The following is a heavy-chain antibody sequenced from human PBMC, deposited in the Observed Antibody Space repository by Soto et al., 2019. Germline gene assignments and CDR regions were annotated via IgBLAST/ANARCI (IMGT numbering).Heavy chain of an antibody. V-gene: IGHV3-15*01. CDR3: TTDLSGELYYYYYYMDV. CDR2: IKSKTDGGTT. CDR1: GFTFSNAW. Sequence: EVQLVESGGGLVKPGGSLRLSCAASGFTFSNAWMSWVRQAPGKGLEWVGRIKSKTDGGTTDYAAPVKGRFTISRDDSKNTLYLQMNSLKTEDTAVYYCTTDLSGELYYYYYYMDVWGKGTTVTVSS. D-gene: IGHD3-10*02. J-gene: IGHJ6*03.